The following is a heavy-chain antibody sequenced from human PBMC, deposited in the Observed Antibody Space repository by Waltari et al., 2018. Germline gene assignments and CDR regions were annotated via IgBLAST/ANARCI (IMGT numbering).Heavy chain of an antibody. Sequence: QVQLQESGPGLVKPSETLSLTCTVSGYSISSGYYWGWIRQPPGKGLEWIGSIYHSGSTSYNPSLKSRVTISVDTSKNQFSLKLSSVTAADTAVYYCARDRRRKYCSSTSCSNWFDPWGQGTLVTVSS. CDR3: ARDRRRKYCSSTSCSNWFDP. CDR2: IYHSGST. CDR1: GYSISSGYY. V-gene: IGHV4-38-2*02. D-gene: IGHD2-2*01. J-gene: IGHJ5*02.